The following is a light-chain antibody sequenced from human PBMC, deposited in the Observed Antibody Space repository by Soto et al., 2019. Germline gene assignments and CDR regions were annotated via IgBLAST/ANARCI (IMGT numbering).Light chain of an antibody. CDR2: DAS. J-gene: IGKJ1*01. CDR3: QQYNSYSPWT. CDR1: QSSSSW. Sequence: DIQMTQSPSTLSASVGDRVTITCRASQSSSSWLAWYQQKPGKAPKLLIYDASSLESGVPSRFSGSGSGTEFTLTISSLQPDDVATYYCQQYNSYSPWTFGQGTKVEIK. V-gene: IGKV1-5*01.